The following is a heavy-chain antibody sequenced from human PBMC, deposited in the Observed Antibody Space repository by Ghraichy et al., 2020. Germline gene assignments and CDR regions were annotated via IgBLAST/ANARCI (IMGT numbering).Heavy chain of an antibody. CDR2: INVYNGNT. CDR1: GYTFTSYG. Sequence: ASVKVSCKASGYTFTSYGINWVRQAPGQGLEWMGWINVYNGNTNYAQMLQGRVTMTTDTSTSTGYMELRSLRSDDTAVYYCARVDYSSVWYYFDYWGQGTLVTVSS. V-gene: IGHV1-18*01. J-gene: IGHJ4*02. D-gene: IGHD6-19*01. CDR3: ARVDYSSVWYYFDY.